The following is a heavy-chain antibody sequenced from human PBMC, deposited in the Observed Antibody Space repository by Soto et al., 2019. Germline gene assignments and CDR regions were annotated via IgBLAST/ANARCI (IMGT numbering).Heavy chain of an antibody. Sequence: QVTLKESGPVLVKPTETLTLTCTVSGFSLSNARMGVSWIRQPPGKALEGLAHIFSNDEKSYSTSLKSRLTISKDTSKSQVVLTMTNMDSVDTATYYCARGRADSGSYFVFDYWGQGTLVTVSS. V-gene: IGHV2-26*01. J-gene: IGHJ4*02. D-gene: IGHD1-26*01. CDR1: GFSLSNARMG. CDR3: ARGRADSGSYFVFDY. CDR2: IFSNDEK.